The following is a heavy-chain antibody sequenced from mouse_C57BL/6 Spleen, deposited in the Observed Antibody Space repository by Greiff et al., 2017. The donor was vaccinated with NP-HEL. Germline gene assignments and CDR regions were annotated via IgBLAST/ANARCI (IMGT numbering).Heavy chain of an antibody. V-gene: IGHV1-64*01. CDR3: ARRDGYDGREGLWYFDV. Sequence: VQLQQPGAELVKPGASVKLSCKASGYTFTSYWMHWVKQRPGQGLEWIGMIHPNSGSTNYNEKFKSKATLTVDKSSSTAYMQLSSLTSEDSAVYYCARRDGYDGREGLWYFDVWGKGTTVTVSS. D-gene: IGHD2-2*01. CDR1: GYTFTSYW. CDR2: IHPNSGST. J-gene: IGHJ1*03.